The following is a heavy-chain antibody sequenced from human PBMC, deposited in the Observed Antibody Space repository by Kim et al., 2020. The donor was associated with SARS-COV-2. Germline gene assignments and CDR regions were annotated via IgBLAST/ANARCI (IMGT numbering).Heavy chain of an antibody. J-gene: IGHJ6*02. CDR3: VRGQGKVDQLPFSRKHFYYYGMDV. V-gene: IGHV1-69*13. CDR1: GGTFRSYA. Sequence: SVKVSCKASGGTFRSYAISWVRQAPGQGLEWMGGIIPMSDTTNYAQKFQDRVTITADESTRTAYLELSSLISEDTAVYYCVRGQGKVDQLPFSRKHFYYYGMDVWGQGTTVTVSS. D-gene: IGHD2-2*01. CDR2: IIPMSDTT.